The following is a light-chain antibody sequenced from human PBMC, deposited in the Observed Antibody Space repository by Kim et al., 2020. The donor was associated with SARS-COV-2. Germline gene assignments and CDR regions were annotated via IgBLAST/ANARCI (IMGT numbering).Light chain of an antibody. CDR3: ATWDDSLSGWV. J-gene: IGLJ3*02. CDR1: SYNIGTNY. V-gene: IGLV1-47*01. CDR2: KNN. Sequence: GQRVTISCSGSSYNIGTNYVYWYQQLPGTAPKLLIYKNNQRPSGVPDRFSGSKSGTSASLAISGLRSEDEADYYCATWDDSLSGWVFGGGTQLTVL.